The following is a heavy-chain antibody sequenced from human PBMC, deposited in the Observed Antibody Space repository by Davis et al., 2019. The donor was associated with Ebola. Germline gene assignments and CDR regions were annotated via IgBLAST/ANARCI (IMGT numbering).Heavy chain of an antibody. CDR1: GGSISSSSYY. CDR3: AGRLRWPLDY. CDR2: IYYSGST. V-gene: IGHV4-61*05. J-gene: IGHJ4*02. D-gene: IGHD4-23*01. Sequence: SETLSLTCTVSGGSISSSSYYWGWIRQPPGKGLEWIGYIYYSGSTNYNPSLKSRVTISVDTSKNQFSLKLSSVTAADTAVYYCAGRLRWPLDYWGQGTLVTVSS.